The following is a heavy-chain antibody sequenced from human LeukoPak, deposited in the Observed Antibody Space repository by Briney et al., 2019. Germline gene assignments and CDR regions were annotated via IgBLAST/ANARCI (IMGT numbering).Heavy chain of an antibody. CDR1: GGSISSYH. D-gene: IGHD2-2*02. Sequence: SETLSLTCTVSGGSISSYHWSWIRQPAGKGLEWIGRIYTSGSTNYNPSLKSRVTMSVDTSKNQFSLKLSSVTAADTAVYYCARSRCYNCAFDIWGQGTMVTVSS. J-gene: IGHJ3*02. CDR2: IYTSGST. V-gene: IGHV4-4*07. CDR3: ARSRCYNCAFDI.